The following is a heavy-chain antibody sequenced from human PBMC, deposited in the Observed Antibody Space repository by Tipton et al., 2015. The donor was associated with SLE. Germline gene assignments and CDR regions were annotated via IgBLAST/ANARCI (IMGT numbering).Heavy chain of an antibody. D-gene: IGHD6-19*01. Sequence: SLRLSCAASGFTFSTSSMNWVRQAPGKGLDWVSYISSSSGTIYYADSVKGRFTISRDNAKNSLYLQMNSLRAEDTAVYYCAREGHSSGWSNDAFDIWGQGTMVTVSS. V-gene: IGHV3-48*01. CDR2: ISSSSGTI. CDR3: AREGHSSGWSNDAFDI. CDR1: GFTFSTSS. J-gene: IGHJ3*02.